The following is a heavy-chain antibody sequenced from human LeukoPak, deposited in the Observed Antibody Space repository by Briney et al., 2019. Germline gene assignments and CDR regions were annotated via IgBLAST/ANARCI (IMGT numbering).Heavy chain of an antibody. CDR3: ATLGGGSPKYYFDY. D-gene: IGHD3-16*01. V-gene: IGHV3-74*01. J-gene: IGHJ4*02. Sequence: GGSLRLSCAASGFTFSRYWMHWVRQAPGKGMVWVSRINSDGRSTIYADSVKGRFTISRDNAKNTLYLQMNSLRAEDTAVYYCATLGGGSPKYYFDYWGQGTLATVSS. CDR2: INSDGRST. CDR1: GFTFSRYW.